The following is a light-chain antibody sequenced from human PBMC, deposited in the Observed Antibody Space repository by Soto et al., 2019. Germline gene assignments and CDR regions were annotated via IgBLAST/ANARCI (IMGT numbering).Light chain of an antibody. V-gene: IGKV3-20*01. CDR1: QSVSSSY. Sequence: NVFTPFPCTLTLFLGKRKTLSCTAPQSVSSSYLAWYQQKPGQAPRLLIYGATSRATGIPDRSSGSGSGTDFTLTISRLEPEDCAVYYCQQYGSFSITFGQGTRLKIK. J-gene: IGKJ5*01. CDR2: GAT. CDR3: QQYGSFSIT.